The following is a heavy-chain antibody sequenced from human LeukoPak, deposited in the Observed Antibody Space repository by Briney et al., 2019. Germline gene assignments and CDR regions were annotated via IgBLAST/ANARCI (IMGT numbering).Heavy chain of an antibody. V-gene: IGHV3-7*01. Sequence: GGSLRLSCAGSGFMFSKYWMTWVRQAPGKELEWVANIRQDGIRQYYLDSVEGRFSMSRDNAQNSLFLQMNNLRVEDTAIYYCVRDDDYERDDMWYDALDVWGPGTRVTVSS. CDR2: IRQDGIRQ. CDR3: VRDDDYERDDMWYDALDV. D-gene: IGHD3-22*01. J-gene: IGHJ3*01. CDR1: GFMFSKYW.